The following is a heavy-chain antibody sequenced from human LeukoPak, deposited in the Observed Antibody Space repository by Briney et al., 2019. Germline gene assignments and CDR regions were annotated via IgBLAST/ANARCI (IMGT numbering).Heavy chain of an antibody. D-gene: IGHD5-24*01. Sequence: SETLSLTCSVSGGSISDSSYYWGWIRQPPGKGLEWIGSIYYSGSTYYNPSLKSRVTISVDTSKNQFSLKLSSVTAADTAVYYCARASGWLHPYFDYWGQGTLVTVSS. CDR2: IYYSGST. CDR3: ARASGWLHPYFDY. CDR1: GGSISDSSYY. J-gene: IGHJ4*02. V-gene: IGHV4-39*01.